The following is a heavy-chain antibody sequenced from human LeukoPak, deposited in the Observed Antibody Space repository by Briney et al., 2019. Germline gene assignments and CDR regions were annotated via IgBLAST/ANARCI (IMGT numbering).Heavy chain of an antibody. D-gene: IGHD2-15*01. CDR2: ISVYNGNT. V-gene: IGHV1-18*01. Sequence: GASVKVSCKASGYTFTSYGISWVRQAPGQGREWTGWISVYNGNTNYAQNLQGRVTMTTDTSTSTAYMELRSLRSDDTAVYYCARDRTRYCSAGSCYSGFAIDYWGQGTLVTVSS. CDR1: GYTFTSYG. J-gene: IGHJ4*02. CDR3: ARDRTRYCSAGSCYSGFAIDY.